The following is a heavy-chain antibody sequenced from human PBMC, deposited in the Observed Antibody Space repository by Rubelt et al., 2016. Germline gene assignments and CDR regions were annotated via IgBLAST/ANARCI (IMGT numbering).Heavy chain of an antibody. J-gene: IGHJ6*01. V-gene: IGHV3-23*04. CDR2: ISGSGVST. CDR3: ARDGDIAAPMDV. D-gene: IGHD6-13*01. Sequence: EVQLVESGGGLVQPGGSLRLSCAASGFTFSTYWMSWVRQAPGKGLEWVSGISGSGVSTYYADSVKGRFIISRDNSKNTGDLQMSSLRVEDTAVYYCARDGDIAAPMDVWGQGTTVTVSS. CDR1: GFTFSTYW.